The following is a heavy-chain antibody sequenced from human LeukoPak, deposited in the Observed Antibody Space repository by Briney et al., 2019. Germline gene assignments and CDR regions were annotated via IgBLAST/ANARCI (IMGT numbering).Heavy chain of an antibody. J-gene: IGHJ3*02. CDR1: GFTFSSYG. CDR2: ISYDGSNK. CDR3: ANGYCSSTSCSDAFDI. D-gene: IGHD2-2*01. Sequence: GGSLRLSCAASGFTFSSYGMHWGRQAPGKGLEGGAVISYDGSNKYYADSVKGRFTISRDNSKNTLYLQMNSLRAEDTAVYYCANGYCSSTSCSDAFDIWGQGTMVTVSS. V-gene: IGHV3-30*18.